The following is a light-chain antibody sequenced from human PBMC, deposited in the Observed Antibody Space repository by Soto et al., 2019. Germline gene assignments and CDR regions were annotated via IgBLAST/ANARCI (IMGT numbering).Light chain of an antibody. CDR3: SSYTSSSPVV. CDR1: SSDVGGYNY. J-gene: IGLJ2*01. V-gene: IGLV2-14*03. Sequence: QSALTQPASVSGSPGQSIAISCTGTSSDVGGYNYVSWYQQHPGKAPKLIIYDVSNRPSGVSNRLSGSKSGNTASLTISGLQAEDEADYYCSSYTSSSPVVFGGGTTLTVL. CDR2: DVS.